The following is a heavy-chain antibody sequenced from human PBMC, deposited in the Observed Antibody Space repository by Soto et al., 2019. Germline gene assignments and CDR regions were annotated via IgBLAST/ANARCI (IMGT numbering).Heavy chain of an antibody. Sequence: SETLSLTCTVSGGSISSYYWSWIRQPPGKGLEWIGYIYYSGSTNYNPSLKSRVTISVDTSKNQFSLKLSSVTAADTAVYYCARYRVTPYYYYGMDVWGQGTTVTVSS. J-gene: IGHJ6*02. D-gene: IGHD2-21*02. CDR3: ARYRVTPYYYYGMDV. V-gene: IGHV4-59*08. CDR1: GGSISSYY. CDR2: IYYSGST.